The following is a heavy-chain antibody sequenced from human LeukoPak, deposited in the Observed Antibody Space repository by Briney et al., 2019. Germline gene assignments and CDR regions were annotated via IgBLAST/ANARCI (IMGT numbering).Heavy chain of an antibody. Sequence: PSDTLSLPWIVLGLSISSYYWTWIRQPPGHRLEWIGYIYYSGSTNYNPSLKSRVAISVDSSKNQFSLTLSSVTAPDTAVYYCARGGRGPDAFDIWGQGTMVTVSS. CDR1: GLSISSYY. D-gene: IGHD3-10*01. CDR3: ARGGRGPDAFDI. V-gene: IGHV4-59*07. CDR2: IYYSGST. J-gene: IGHJ3*02.